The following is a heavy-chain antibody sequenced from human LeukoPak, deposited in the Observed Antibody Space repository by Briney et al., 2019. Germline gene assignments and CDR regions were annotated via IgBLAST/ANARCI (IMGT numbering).Heavy chain of an antibody. D-gene: IGHD3-16*01. CDR2: IFHTGST. CDR3: ARAGLRGDFDY. Sequence: PSETLSLTCVVSGGSISSGGYSWSWIRQPPGKGLEWIGYIFHTGSTTYSPSLKSRVSISMDMSRNQFSLSLNSVTAADTAVYYCARAGLRGDFDYWGRGTLVTVSS. V-gene: IGHV4-30-2*01. J-gene: IGHJ4*02. CDR1: GGSISSGGYS.